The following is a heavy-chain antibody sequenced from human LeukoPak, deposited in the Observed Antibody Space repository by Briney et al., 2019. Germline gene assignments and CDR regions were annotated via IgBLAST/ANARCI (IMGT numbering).Heavy chain of an antibody. CDR1: GFTFSSYA. D-gene: IGHD3-22*01. V-gene: IGHV3-30-3*01. CDR3: ARDTYDSSGYYYFDY. J-gene: IGHJ4*02. Sequence: PGGSLRLSCAASGFTFSSYAMHWVRQAPGKGLEWVAVISYDGSNKYYADSVKGRFTISRDNSKNTLYLQMNSLRAEDTAVYYRARDTYDSSGYYYFDYWGQGALVTVSS. CDR2: ISYDGSNK.